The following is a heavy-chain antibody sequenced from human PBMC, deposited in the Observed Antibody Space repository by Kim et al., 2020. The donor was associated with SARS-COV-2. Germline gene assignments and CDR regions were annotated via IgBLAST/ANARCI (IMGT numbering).Heavy chain of an antibody. D-gene: IGHD3-10*01. V-gene: IGHV4-30-4*01. CDR3: ARRITSGSYYSDLVHF. CDR1: GASISSGDYY. J-gene: IGHJ4*01. CDR2: IFHSGAS. Sequence: SETLSLTCAVSGASISSGDYYWSCIRQSPGKGLEWLGYIFHSGASYYNPSLLGRLSISVDTSKNQFSLQVRSVTAADTAIYFCARRITSGSYYSDLVHF.